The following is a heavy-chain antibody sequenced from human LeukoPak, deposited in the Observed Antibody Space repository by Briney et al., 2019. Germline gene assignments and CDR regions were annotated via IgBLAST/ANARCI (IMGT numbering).Heavy chain of an antibody. CDR2: ISSSSRDV. D-gene: IGHD3-22*01. V-gene: IGHV3-21*01. J-gene: IGHJ4*02. Sequence: GGSLRLSCAASGFTFTSYAMNWVRQAPGKGLEWVSSISSSSRDVNYADSVKGRFTISRDNAWNSLYLQMNSLRAEDTAVYYCARDSDSSGHYYMDYFDYWGQGALVTVSS. CDR1: GFTFTSYA. CDR3: ARDSDSSGHYYMDYFDY.